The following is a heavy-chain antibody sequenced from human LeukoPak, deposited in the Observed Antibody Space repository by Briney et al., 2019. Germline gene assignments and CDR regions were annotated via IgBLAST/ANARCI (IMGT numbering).Heavy chain of an antibody. V-gene: IGHV1-8*03. D-gene: IGHD3-3*01. Sequence: ASVKVSCKASGYTFTSYDINWVRQATGQGLEWMGWMNPNSGNTGYAQKLQGRVTITRNASISTAYMELSSLRSEDTAVYYCARAKKHTTIFGVVITYYFDYWGQGTLVTVSS. CDR3: ARAKKHTTIFGVVITYYFDY. CDR2: MNPNSGNT. J-gene: IGHJ4*02. CDR1: GYTFTSYD.